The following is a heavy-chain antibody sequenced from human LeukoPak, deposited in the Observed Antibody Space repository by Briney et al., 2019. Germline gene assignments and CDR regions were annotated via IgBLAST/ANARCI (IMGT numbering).Heavy chain of an antibody. CDR1: GFTFSSYA. CDR3: ARDVSAVGGLERPATLGY. D-gene: IGHD1-1*01. J-gene: IGHJ4*02. V-gene: IGHV3-30*04. CDR2: ISYDGSKK. Sequence: GGSLRLSCAASGFTFSSYAMHWVRQAPGKGLEWVAVISYDGSKKYYADYVKGRFTISRDKSKNTLYLQMNSLRPEATAVYYCARDVSAVGGLERPATLGYWGQGTLVTVSS.